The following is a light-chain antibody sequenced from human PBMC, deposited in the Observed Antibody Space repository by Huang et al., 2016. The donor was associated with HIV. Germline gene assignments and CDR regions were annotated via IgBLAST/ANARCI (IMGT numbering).Light chain of an antibody. CDR1: QSVTMHY. Sequence: EIVLTQSPDTLSLSPGERATVSCRASQSVTMHYLAWYQQRPGQAPKLLLYGASTRATGIPDRFSGSGSGTDFTLTISRLAPEDFAVYYCQQFGSSPPYSFGQGTKLEIK. CDR2: GAS. CDR3: QQFGSSPPYS. J-gene: IGKJ2*03. V-gene: IGKV3-20*01.